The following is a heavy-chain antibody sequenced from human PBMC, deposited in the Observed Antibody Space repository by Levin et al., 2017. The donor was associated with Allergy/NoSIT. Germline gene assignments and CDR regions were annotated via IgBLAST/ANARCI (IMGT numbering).Heavy chain of an antibody. CDR1: GFMFSSHS. CDR2: ISGRSSYI. J-gene: IGHJ5*02. V-gene: IGHV3-21*01. D-gene: IGHD2-15*01. Sequence: ETLSLTCAASGFMFSSHSMNWVRQAPGKGLEWVSSISGRSSYIYYADSVKGRFTISRDNAKNSLFLQMNSLRAEDTAVYYCARDAEVRYCSGGSCYSGWFDPWGQGTLVTVSS. CDR3: ARDAEVRYCSGGSCYSGWFDP.